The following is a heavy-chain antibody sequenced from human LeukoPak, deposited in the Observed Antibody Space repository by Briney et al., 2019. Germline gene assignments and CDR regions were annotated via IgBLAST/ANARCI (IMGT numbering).Heavy chain of an antibody. D-gene: IGHD3-10*01. CDR2: IIPILGIA. V-gene: IGHV1-69*04. J-gene: IGHJ6*02. Sequence: ASVKVSCKASGGTFSSYAISWVRQAPGQGLEWMGRIIPILGIANYAQKFQGRVTITADKSTSTAYMELSSLRSEDTAVYCCARNYYGSGSDYYGMDVWGQGTTVTVSS. CDR1: GGTFSSYA. CDR3: ARNYYGSGSDYYGMDV.